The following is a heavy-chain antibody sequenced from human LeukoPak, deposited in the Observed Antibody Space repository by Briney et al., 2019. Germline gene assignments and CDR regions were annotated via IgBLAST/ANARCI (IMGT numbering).Heavy chain of an antibody. CDR2: MNPNSGNT. Sequence: ASVKVSCKASGYTFTSYDINWVRQATGQGLEWMGWMNPNSGNTNYAQKLQGRVTMTTDTSTSTAYMELRSLRSDDTAVYYCARARSSGWYALGRMDVWGQGTTVTVSS. CDR3: ARARSSGWYALGRMDV. J-gene: IGHJ6*02. V-gene: IGHV1-18*01. D-gene: IGHD6-19*01. CDR1: GYTFTSYD.